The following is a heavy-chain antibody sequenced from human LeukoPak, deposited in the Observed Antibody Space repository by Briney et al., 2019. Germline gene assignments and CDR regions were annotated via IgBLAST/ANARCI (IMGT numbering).Heavy chain of an antibody. V-gene: IGHV4-39*01. J-gene: IGHJ5*02. CDR3: ARHYGP. Sequence: GTLRLSCATSGVTVSSNYMSWVRQPPGRGLEWIGSIYDSGSTYYNPSLKSRVTISVDTSKNQFSLKLNSVTAADTAVDYCARHYGPWGQGTLVTVSS. D-gene: IGHD3-10*01. CDR2: IYDSGST. CDR1: GVTVSSNY.